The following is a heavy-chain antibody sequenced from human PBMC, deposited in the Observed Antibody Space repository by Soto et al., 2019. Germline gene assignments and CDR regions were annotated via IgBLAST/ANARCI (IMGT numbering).Heavy chain of an antibody. CDR2: ISGSGGST. CDR1: GFTFSSYA. D-gene: IGHD1-1*01. J-gene: IGHJ4*02. CDR3: AQLQNDPTQADY. Sequence: EVQLLESGGGLVQPGGSLRLSCADSGFTFSSYAMSWVRQAPGKGLEWVSAISGSGGSTYYADSVKGRFTISRDNSKNTLYLQMNSLRAEDTAVYYCAQLQNDPTQADYWGQGPLVTVCS. V-gene: IGHV3-23*01.